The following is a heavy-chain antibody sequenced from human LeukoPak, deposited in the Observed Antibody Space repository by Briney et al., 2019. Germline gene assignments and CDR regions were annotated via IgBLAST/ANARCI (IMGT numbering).Heavy chain of an antibody. CDR2: ISSSSGTI. D-gene: IGHD6-19*01. Sequence: GGSLRLSCAASGFTFSSYSMNWVRQAPGKGLEWVSYISSSSGTIYYADSVKGRFTISRDNAKNSLYLQMNSLRAEDTAVYYCARDTVAGLDYRGQGTLVTVSS. J-gene: IGHJ4*02. CDR3: ARDTVAGLDY. V-gene: IGHV3-48*01. CDR1: GFTFSSYS.